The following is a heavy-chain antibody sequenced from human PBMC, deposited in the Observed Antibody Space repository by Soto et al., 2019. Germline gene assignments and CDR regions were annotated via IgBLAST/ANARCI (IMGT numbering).Heavy chain of an antibody. CDR1: GFTFSSYA. J-gene: IGHJ6*02. CDR3: AKGHRSRCSSQPYYYYGMNV. CDR2: ISGSGGST. D-gene: IGHD6-13*01. V-gene: IGHV3-23*01. Sequence: GGSLRLSCAASGFTFSSYAMSWVRQAPGKGLEWVSAISGSGGSTYYADSVKGRFTISRDNSKNTLYLQMDSLRAEDTAVYYCAKGHRSRCSSQPYYYYGMNVWGQGTTVTVSS.